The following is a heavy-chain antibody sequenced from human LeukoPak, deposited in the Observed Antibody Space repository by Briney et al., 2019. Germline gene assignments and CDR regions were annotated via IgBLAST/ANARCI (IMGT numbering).Heavy chain of an antibody. Sequence: PSETLSLTCTVSGGSISSYYWTWIRQPPGKGLEWIGFFYYTGSTKYNPSLKSRVTISVDTSKNQFSLKLTSVTAADTAVYYCARGGDILTGYCFDSWGQGTLVTVSS. CDR2: FYYTGST. J-gene: IGHJ4*02. CDR1: GGSISSYY. CDR3: ARGGDILTGYCFDS. D-gene: IGHD3-9*01. V-gene: IGHV4-59*01.